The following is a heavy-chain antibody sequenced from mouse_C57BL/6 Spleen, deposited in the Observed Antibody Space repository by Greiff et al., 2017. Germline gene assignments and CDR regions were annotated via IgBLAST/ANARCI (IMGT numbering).Heavy chain of an antibody. CDR1: GYTFTSYW. Sequence: QVQLQQSGAELVRPGSSVKLSCKASGYTFTSYWMHWVKQRPIQGLEWIGNIDPSDSETHYNQKFKDKATLTVDKSSSTAYMQLSSLTSEDSAVYYCAREVYYGNYPFAYWGQGTLVTVSA. CDR3: AREVYYGNYPFAY. CDR2: IDPSDSET. V-gene: IGHV1-52*01. D-gene: IGHD2-1*01. J-gene: IGHJ3*01.